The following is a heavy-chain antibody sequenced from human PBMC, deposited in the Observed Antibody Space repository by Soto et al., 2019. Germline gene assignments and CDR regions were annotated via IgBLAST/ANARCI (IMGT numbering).Heavy chain of an antibody. CDR2: LTGSGAST. CDR1: GFTFGSYA. J-gene: IGHJ4*02. Sequence: EVQLLESGGGLVQPGGSLRISYAVSGFTFGSYAMTWVRQAPGKGLEWVSALTGSGASTYYADSVRSRFIISRVNSKNTLYLQMYSLRAEDTAVYYCAQDFGGRRPFHYWGQGTLVTVSS. CDR3: AQDFGGRRPFHY. D-gene: IGHD1-26*01. V-gene: IGHV3-23*01.